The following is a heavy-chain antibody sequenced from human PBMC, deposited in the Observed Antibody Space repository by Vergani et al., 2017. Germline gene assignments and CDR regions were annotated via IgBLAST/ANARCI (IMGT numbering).Heavy chain of an antibody. J-gene: IGHJ4*02. CDR3: ARAHSYGLDY. D-gene: IGHD5-18*01. Sequence: QVQLVQSGAEVKKPGASVKVSCKASGYTFSSYYMHWVRQAPGQGLEWMGIINPRGGSTNSAQKFQGRVTMTRDTSTSTVYMELSSLRSEDTAVYFCARAHSYGLDYWGQGTLVTVSS. CDR1: GYTFSSYY. CDR2: INPRGGST. V-gene: IGHV1-46*03.